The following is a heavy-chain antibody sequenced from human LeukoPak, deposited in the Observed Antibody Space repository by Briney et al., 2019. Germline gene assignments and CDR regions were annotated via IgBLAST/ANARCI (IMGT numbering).Heavy chain of an antibody. CDR2: INPNNNDT. CDR1: GYTFTGHY. D-gene: IGHD3-22*01. V-gene: IGHV1-2*04. CDR3: ARDSSGYNKFDY. J-gene: IGHJ4*02. Sequence: ASVKVSCKASGYTFTGHYLHWVRQAPGQGLEWMGWINPNNNDTNYAQKFQGWVTMTGDTSISTAYMELSRLRSDDTAMYYCARDSSGYNKFDYWGQGTLVTLSS.